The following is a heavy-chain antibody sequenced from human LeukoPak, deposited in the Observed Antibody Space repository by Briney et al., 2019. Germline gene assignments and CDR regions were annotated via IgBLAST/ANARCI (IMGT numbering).Heavy chain of an antibody. J-gene: IGHJ2*01. D-gene: IGHD6-13*01. CDR3: AKGYIIAGRQWYLDL. V-gene: IGHV3-7*01. CDR2: INRDGSVK. Sequence: PGGSLRLSCAASGFSFSSYWMTWVRQGAGKGLEWVSNINRDGSVKHYMDSVKGRFTISRDNAKNSLYLQMNSLRAEDAAVYYCAKGYIIAGRQWYLDLWGRGTLVGVSS. CDR1: GFSFSSYW.